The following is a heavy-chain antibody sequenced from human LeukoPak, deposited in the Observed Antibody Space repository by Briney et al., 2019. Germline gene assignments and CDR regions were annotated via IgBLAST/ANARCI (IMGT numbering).Heavy chain of an antibody. D-gene: IGHD4-11*01. Sequence: GGSLRLSCAASGFTFSSYGMHWVRQAPGKGLEWVAVISYDGSNKYYADSVKGRFTISRDNSKNTLYLQMNSLRAEDTAVYYCAKGRDYKDYYYYGMDVWGQGTTVTVSS. V-gene: IGHV3-30*18. J-gene: IGHJ6*02. CDR1: GFTFSSYG. CDR2: ISYDGSNK. CDR3: AKGRDYKDYYYYGMDV.